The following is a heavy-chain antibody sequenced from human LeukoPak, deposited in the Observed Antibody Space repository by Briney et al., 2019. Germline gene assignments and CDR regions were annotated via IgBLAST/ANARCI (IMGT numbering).Heavy chain of an antibody. V-gene: IGHV3-23*01. D-gene: IGHD6-19*01. Sequence: GGSLRLSCAASGFTFSSYAMSWVRQAPGKGLEWVSAISGSGGSTYYADSVKGRFTISRDNSKNALYLQMNSLRAEDTAVYYCAKTQTPTMYSGGWYSGRQALDYGGQETLVTVPS. J-gene: IGHJ4*02. CDR3: AKTQTPTMYSGGWYSGRQALDY. CDR1: GFTFSSYA. CDR2: ISGSGGST.